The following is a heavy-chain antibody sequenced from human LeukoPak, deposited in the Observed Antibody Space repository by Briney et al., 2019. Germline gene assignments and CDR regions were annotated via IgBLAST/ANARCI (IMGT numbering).Heavy chain of an antibody. CDR3: ARVGCSSTSCRFYYYYYMDV. CDR1: GGSISSYY. J-gene: IGHJ6*03. V-gene: IGHV4-4*07. CDR2: IYTSGST. D-gene: IGHD2-2*01. Sequence: PSETLSLTCTVSGGSISSYYWSWIRQPAGKGLEWIGRIYTSGSTNYNPSLKSRVTMSVDTSKNQFSLKLSSVTAADTAVYYCARVGCSSTSCRFYYYYYMDVWGKGTTVTVSS.